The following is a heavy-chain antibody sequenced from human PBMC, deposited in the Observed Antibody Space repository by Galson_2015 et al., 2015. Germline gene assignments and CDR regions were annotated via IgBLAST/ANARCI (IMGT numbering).Heavy chain of an antibody. CDR3: ARVGGVVDPFDP. V-gene: IGHV3-74*01. Sequence: SLRLSCAVSGFTFSSYWMHWVRHAPGKGLVWVSRINSDGSDTTYADSVKGRFTISRDNAKNTLYLQMNSLRAEDTALYYCARVGGVVDPFDPWGQGTLVTVSS. D-gene: IGHD2-15*01. CDR2: INSDGSDT. J-gene: IGHJ5*02. CDR1: GFTFSSYW.